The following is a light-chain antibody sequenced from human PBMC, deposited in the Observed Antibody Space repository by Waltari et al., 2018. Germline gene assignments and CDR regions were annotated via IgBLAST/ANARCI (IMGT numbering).Light chain of an antibody. CDR3: HVWHPHVDPGV. V-gene: IGLV3-21*04. CDR1: NIGTYR. Sequence: SYVVTQPPSVSVAPGETATITCGGDNIGTYRVHWYQQKAGQAPVLVIFYDSDRPSGLPDRFSGSNSGNTATLTISRVEAGDEARYYCHVWHPHVDPGVFGTGTEVTVL. CDR2: YDS. J-gene: IGLJ1*01.